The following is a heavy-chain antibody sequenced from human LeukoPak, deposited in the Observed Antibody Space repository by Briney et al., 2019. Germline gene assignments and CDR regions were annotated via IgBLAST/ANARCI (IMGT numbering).Heavy chain of an antibody. CDR2: ISGSSGST. CDR1: GFTFSSYA. V-gene: IGHV3-23*01. J-gene: IGHJ3*02. D-gene: IGHD3-10*01. Sequence: GGSLRLSCAVSGFTFSSYAINWVRQAPGKGLEWVSSISGSSGSTFYADSVKGRFTISRDNSKNTLYLQMNSLRAEDTAVYYCAKPNYYGSGSYYYVGAFDIWGQGTMVTVSS. CDR3: AKPNYYGSGSYYYVGAFDI.